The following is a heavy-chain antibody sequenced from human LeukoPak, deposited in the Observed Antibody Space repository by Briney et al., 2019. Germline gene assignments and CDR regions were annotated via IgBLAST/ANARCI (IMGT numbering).Heavy chain of an antibody. J-gene: IGHJ4*02. Sequence: SVKVSCKASGGTFSSYAISWVRQAPGQGLEWMGGIIPIFGTANYAQKFQGRVTITADESTSTAYMELSSLRSEDTAVYYCARGGGGYYGSGSYLIDHWGQGTLVTVSS. CDR2: IIPIFGTA. CDR1: GGTFSSYA. CDR3: ARGGGGYYGSGSYLIDH. V-gene: IGHV1-69*01. D-gene: IGHD3-10*01.